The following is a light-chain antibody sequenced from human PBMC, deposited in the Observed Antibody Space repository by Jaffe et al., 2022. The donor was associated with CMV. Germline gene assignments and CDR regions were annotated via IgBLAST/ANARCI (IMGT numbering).Light chain of an antibody. Sequence: QSVLTQPPSVSGAPGQRVTISCTGSSSNIGAGYDVHWYQQFPGTAPKLLIYGNINRPSGVPDRFSGSNSGTSASLAITGLQAEDEADYYCQSYDNSLSGSRVFGGGTKLTVL. CDR1: SSNIGAGYD. V-gene: IGLV1-40*01. J-gene: IGLJ3*02. CDR2: GNI. CDR3: QSYDNSLSGSRV.